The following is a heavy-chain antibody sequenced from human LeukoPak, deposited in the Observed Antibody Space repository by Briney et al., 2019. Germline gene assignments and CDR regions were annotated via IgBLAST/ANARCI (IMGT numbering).Heavy chain of an antibody. D-gene: IGHD3-10*01. CDR3: ARGYYYVDY. J-gene: IGHJ4*02. CDR1: GSTFSSYS. Sequence: GGSLRLSCAASGSTFSSYSMNWVRQAPGKGLEWVSPISSSSYIYYADSVKGRFTISRDNAKNSLYLQMNSLRAEDTAVYYCARGYYYVDYWGQGPLVTVSS. V-gene: IGHV3-21*01. CDR2: ISSSSYI.